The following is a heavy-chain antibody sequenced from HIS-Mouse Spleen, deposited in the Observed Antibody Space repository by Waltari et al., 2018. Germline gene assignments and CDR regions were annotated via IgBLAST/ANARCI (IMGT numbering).Heavy chain of an antibody. CDR3: AKTYGSGWYDFDY. D-gene: IGHD6-19*01. CDR2: ISGRAGST. CDR1: GFTFSSYA. J-gene: IGHJ4*02. V-gene: IGHV3-23*01. Sequence: EVQLLESGGGLVQPGGSLRLSCAASGFTFSSYAMSCVREAPGKGLEWVSAISGRAGSTYYADAVKDRFTISRDNSKNTLYLQMNSLRAEDTAVYYCAKTYGSGWYDFDYWGQGTLVTVSS.